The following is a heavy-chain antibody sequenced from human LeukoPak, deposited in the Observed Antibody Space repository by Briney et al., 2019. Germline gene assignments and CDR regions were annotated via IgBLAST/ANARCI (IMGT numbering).Heavy chain of an antibody. CDR2: ISSSSSYI. D-gene: IGHD6-19*01. CDR1: GFTFSSYS. Sequence: RGSLRLSCAASGFTFSSYSMNWVRQAPGKGLEWVSSISSSSSYIYYADSVKGRFTISRDNAKNSLYLQMNSLRAEDTAVYYCAIEAVAGTGGFDPWGQGTLVTVSS. V-gene: IGHV3-21*01. J-gene: IGHJ5*02. CDR3: AIEAVAGTGGFDP.